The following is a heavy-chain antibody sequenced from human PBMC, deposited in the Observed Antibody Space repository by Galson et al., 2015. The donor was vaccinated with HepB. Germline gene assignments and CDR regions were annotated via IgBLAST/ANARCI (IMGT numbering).Heavy chain of an antibody. D-gene: IGHD4-23*01. CDR3: AKDLLMTTVGGYAFDI. V-gene: IGHV3-23*01. J-gene: IGHJ3*02. Sequence: SLRLSCAASGFTFSSYAMSWVRQAPGKGLEWVSAISGSGGSTYYADSVKGRFTISRDNSKNTLYLQMNSLRAEDTAVYYCAKDLLMTTVGGYAFDIWGQGTMVTVSS. CDR1: GFTFSSYA. CDR2: ISGSGGST.